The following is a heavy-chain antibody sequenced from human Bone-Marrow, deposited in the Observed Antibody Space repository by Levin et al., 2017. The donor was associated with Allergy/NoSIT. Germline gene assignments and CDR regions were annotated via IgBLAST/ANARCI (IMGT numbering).Heavy chain of an antibody. CDR3: ARDYHDYGIDAFDI. D-gene: IGHD4-17*01. Sequence: SQTLSLTCTVSGGSIGSGGYYWGWIRQHPGKGLECIGYIYYSGRTYYNPSLKSLVTISVDTSKNQFSLKLSSVTPADTAVYYCARDYHDYGIDAFDIWGQGTMVTVSS. V-gene: IGHV4-31*01. J-gene: IGHJ3*02. CDR2: IYYSGRT. CDR1: GGSIGSGGYY.